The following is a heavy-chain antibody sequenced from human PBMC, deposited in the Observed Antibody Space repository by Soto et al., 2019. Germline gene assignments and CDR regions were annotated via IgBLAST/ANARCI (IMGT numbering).Heavy chain of an antibody. CDR2: IYYTGSA. J-gene: IGHJ5*02. CDR3: ARFGSSSWNWFDP. V-gene: IGHV4-31*03. Sequence: QVQLQESGPGLVKPSQTLSLTCTVSGGSISSGGYYWSWIRQHPGKGLEWIGYIYYTGSAYYNPSLESRVTISVDTSKNQFSLKLSSVTAADTAVYYRARFGSSSWNWFDPWGQGTLVTVSS. D-gene: IGHD6-6*01. CDR1: GGSISSGGYY.